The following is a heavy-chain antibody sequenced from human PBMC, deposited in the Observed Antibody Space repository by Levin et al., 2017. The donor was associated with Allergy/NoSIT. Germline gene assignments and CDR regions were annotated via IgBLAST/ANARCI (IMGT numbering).Heavy chain of an antibody. CDR1: GGSIGSFF. CDR2: SDYRGTT. D-gene: IGHD3-3*01. Sequence: ASETLSLTCTVSGGSIGSFFWTWVRQSPGKGLEWIGNSDYRGTTNYNPSLKSRVTISVDTSKSQSSLRLISVTTADTAVYYCTRGIAFLGLDYWGQGTLVIVSS. CDR3: TRGIAFLGLDY. J-gene: IGHJ4*02. V-gene: IGHV4-59*01.